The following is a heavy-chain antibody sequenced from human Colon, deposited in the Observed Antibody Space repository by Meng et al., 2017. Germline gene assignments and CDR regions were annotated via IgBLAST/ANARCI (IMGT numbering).Heavy chain of an antibody. D-gene: IGHD3-10*01. CDR2: IKSKRDGGTT. CDR1: GFTFSKAW. J-gene: IGHJ4*02. V-gene: IGHV3-15*01. Sequence: GGSLRLSCAASGFTFSKAWMSGVRQPPGQGLEWVGRIKSKRDGGTTDYVAPVKDRFTISRDDSKTTLSLQMNGLKAEDTAAYYCVIGGGVRGVKGLENWGQGTMVTVSS. CDR3: VIGGGVRGVKGLEN.